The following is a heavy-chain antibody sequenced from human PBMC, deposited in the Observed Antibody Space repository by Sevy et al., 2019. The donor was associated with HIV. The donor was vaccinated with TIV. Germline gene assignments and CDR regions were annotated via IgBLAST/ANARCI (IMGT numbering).Heavy chain of an antibody. CDR2: IYYSGST. Sequence: SKTLSLTCTVSGDSISSSNFYWGWIRQPPGKGLEWIGSIYYSGSTYYNPSLKSRVTISVDTSKDQVSLKLRSVTAADTAVYYCARLFDDSSGPPSDYWGQGTLVTVSS. CDR3: ARLFDDSSGPPSDY. J-gene: IGHJ4*02. V-gene: IGHV4-39*01. D-gene: IGHD3-22*01. CDR1: GDSISSSNFY.